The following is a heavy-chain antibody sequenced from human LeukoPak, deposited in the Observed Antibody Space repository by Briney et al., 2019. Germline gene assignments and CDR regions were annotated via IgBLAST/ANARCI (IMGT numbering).Heavy chain of an antibody. CDR2: ISGSGGST. D-gene: IGHD1-26*01. CDR3: AKSSTYSGSLIDY. Sequence: GSLRLSCAAPGFTFSSYAMSWVRHAPGKGLERVSSISGSGGSTYYAGSVKGRFTIYRNNSKNTLYLQVNSLRAEDTAVYYCAKSSTYSGSLIDYWGQGTLVSVSS. J-gene: IGHJ4*02. V-gene: IGHV3-23*01. CDR1: GFTFSSYA.